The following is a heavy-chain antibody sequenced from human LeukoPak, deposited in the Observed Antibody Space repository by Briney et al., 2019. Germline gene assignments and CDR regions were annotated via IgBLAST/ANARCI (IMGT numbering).Heavy chain of an antibody. D-gene: IGHD3-16*01. J-gene: IGHJ3*02. CDR3: ARARSRITFGGIRHAFDI. CDR2: IIPLLGIT. V-gene: IGHV1-69*04. CDR1: GDTSGSYA. Sequence: SVKVSCKASGDTSGSYAKNWVRQAPGQGLEWVARIIPLLGITNRAQNLQGRVTVNADTSTNTVYLELSSLRPDDTAVYYCARARSRITFGGIRHAFDIWGQGTLVTVSS.